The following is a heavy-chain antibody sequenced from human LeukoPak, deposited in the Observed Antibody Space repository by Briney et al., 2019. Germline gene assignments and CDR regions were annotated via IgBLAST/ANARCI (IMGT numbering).Heavy chain of an antibody. Sequence: PSETLSLTCTVSGGSISSYYWSWIRQPPGKGLEWIGYIYYSGSTNYNPSLKSRVTISVDTSKNQFSLKLSSVTAADTAVYYCARGLRSYGDSLVDWGQGTLVTVSS. J-gene: IGHJ4*02. CDR2: IYYSGST. D-gene: IGHD4-17*01. CDR3: ARGLRSYGDSLVD. CDR1: GGSISSYY. V-gene: IGHV4-59*01.